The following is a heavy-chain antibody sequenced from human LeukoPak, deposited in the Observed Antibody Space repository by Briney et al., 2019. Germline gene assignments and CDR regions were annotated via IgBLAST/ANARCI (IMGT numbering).Heavy chain of an antibody. CDR1: GYTFTSND. CDR3: ARHLRTTFDY. V-gene: IGHV1-8*03. Sequence: ASVKVSCKASGYTFTSNDINWVRQAPGQGPEWMGWINPNSGDSGFAQKFRGRVTITRDTSISTAYMELSSLRSDDTAVFYCARHLRTTFDYWGQGTLVTVSS. D-gene: IGHD4-17*01. J-gene: IGHJ4*02. CDR2: INPNSGDS.